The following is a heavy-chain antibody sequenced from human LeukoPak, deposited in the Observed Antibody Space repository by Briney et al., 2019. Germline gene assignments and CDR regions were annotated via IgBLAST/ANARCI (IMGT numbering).Heavy chain of an antibody. Sequence: ASVKVSCKASGYTFTSYYMHWVRQAPGQGLEWMGIINPSDGSTAYAQKFQGRVTMTRDTSISTAYMELSRLRSDDTAVYYCARFGSGWYTSWFDPWGQGTLVTVSS. D-gene: IGHD6-19*01. J-gene: IGHJ5*02. CDR3: ARFGSGWYTSWFDP. CDR2: INPSDGST. V-gene: IGHV1-46*01. CDR1: GYTFTSYY.